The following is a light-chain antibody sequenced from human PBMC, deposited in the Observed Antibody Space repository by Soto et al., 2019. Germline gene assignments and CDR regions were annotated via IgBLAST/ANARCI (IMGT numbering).Light chain of an antibody. Sequence: EIVMMQSPATLSVSPGERATLSCRASQSVSSRLAWYQQKPGQAPRLLISGASSRATGIPDRFSGSGFGTDFTLTTSRLEPEDFALYYCQHYAGGSRITFGQGTKVDIK. CDR3: QHYAGGSRIT. V-gene: IGKV3-20*01. J-gene: IGKJ1*01. CDR2: GAS. CDR1: QSVSSR.